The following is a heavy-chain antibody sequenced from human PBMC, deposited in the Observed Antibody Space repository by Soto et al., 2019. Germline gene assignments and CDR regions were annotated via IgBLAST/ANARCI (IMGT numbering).Heavy chain of an antibody. CDR1: GGSIFSSY. CDR2: VYYSGST. J-gene: IGHJ6*02. Sequence: PSETLSLTCTVSGGSIFSSYWTWIRQPPGKGLEWIGNVYYSGSTNYNPSLKSRITISVDTSKNQFSLNLSSVTAADTAVYYCARVPAASSWFDPWGQGTGTLALDQFFYYYYGMDVWGQGTTVTVSS. CDR3: ARVPAASSWFDPWGQGTGTLALDQFFYYYYGMDV. D-gene: IGHD1-7*01. V-gene: IGHV4-59*01.